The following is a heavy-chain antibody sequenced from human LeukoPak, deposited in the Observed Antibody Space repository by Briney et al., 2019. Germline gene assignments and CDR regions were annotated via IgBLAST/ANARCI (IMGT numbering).Heavy chain of an antibody. CDR2: ISYDGSNK. V-gene: IGHV3-30-3*01. CDR1: GFTFSSYA. Sequence: GGSLRLSCAASGFTFSSYAMHWVRQTPGKGLEWVAVISYDGSNKYYADSVKGRFTISRDNSKNTLYLQMNSLRAEDTAVYYCARGQSPYGSRSYMDYWGQGTLVTVSS. CDR3: ARGQSPYGSRSYMDY. D-gene: IGHD3-10*01. J-gene: IGHJ4*02.